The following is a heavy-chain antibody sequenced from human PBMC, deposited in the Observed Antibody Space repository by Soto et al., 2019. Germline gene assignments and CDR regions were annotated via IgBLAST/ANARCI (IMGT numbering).Heavy chain of an antibody. D-gene: IGHD3-10*01. CDR2: ISAYNGNT. CDR1: GYTFTSYG. Sequence: QVQLVQSGAEVKKPGASVKVSCKASGYTFTSYGISWVRQAPGQGLEWMGWISAYNGNTNYAQKLQGRGTMTTDTSTSTAYMELSSLRSDDTAVYYCARGGWTMVRGVTPNAFDIWGQGTMVTVSS. V-gene: IGHV1-18*01. J-gene: IGHJ3*02. CDR3: ARGGWTMVRGVTPNAFDI.